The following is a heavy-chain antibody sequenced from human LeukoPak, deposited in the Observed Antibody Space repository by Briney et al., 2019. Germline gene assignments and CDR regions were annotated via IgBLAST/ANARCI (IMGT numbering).Heavy chain of an antibody. CDR2: ISSSSSTI. Sequence: PGGSLGLSCAASGFTFSDYYMSWIRQAPGKGLEWVSYISSSSSTIYYADSVKGRFTISRDNGRNSLYLQMTSLRTDDTALYYCAKELTGFDYWGQGTLVTVSS. CDR3: AKELTGFDY. V-gene: IGHV3-11*01. CDR1: GFTFSDYY. J-gene: IGHJ4*02. D-gene: IGHD1-7*01.